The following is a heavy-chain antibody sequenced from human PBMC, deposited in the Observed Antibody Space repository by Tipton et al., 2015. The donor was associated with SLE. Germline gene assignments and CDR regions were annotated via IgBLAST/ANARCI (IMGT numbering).Heavy chain of an antibody. V-gene: IGHV4-59*01. CDR2: IYYSGST. J-gene: IGHJ3*02. D-gene: IGHD1-14*01. CDR1: GGSISSYY. Sequence: TLSLTCTVSGGSISSYYWSWIRQPPGKGLEWIGYIYYSGSTNYNPFLKSRVTISVDTSKNQFSLKLSSVTAADTAVYYCARDGSAFDIWGQGTMVTVSS. CDR3: ARDGSAFDI.